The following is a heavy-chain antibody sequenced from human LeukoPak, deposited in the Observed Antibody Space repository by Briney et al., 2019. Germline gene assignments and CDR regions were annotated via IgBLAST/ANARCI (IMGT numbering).Heavy chain of an antibody. Sequence: GGSLRLSCAASGFTFSNAWMSWVRQAPGKGLEWVGRIKSKPDGGTTDYAAPVKGRFTISRDDSKNTLYLQMNSLKTEDTAVYYCTTWPRVYDSDDYFDYWGQGTLVTVSS. V-gene: IGHV3-15*01. CDR2: IKSKPDGGTT. CDR1: GFTFSNAW. CDR3: TTWPRVYDSDDYFDY. J-gene: IGHJ4*02. D-gene: IGHD3-22*01.